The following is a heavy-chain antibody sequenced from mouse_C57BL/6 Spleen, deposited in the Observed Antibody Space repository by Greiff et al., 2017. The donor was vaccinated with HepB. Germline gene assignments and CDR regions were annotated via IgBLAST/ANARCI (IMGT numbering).Heavy chain of an antibody. D-gene: IGHD1-1*01. Sequence: DVMLVESGGGLVKPGGSLKLSCAASGFTFSDYGMHWVRQAPEKGLEWVAYISSGSSTIYYADTVKGRFTISRDNAKNTLFLQMTSLRSEDTAMYYCARAFINLWDYWGQGTSVTVSS. J-gene: IGHJ4*01. V-gene: IGHV5-17*01. CDR1: GFTFSDYG. CDR3: ARAFINLWDY. CDR2: ISSGSSTI.